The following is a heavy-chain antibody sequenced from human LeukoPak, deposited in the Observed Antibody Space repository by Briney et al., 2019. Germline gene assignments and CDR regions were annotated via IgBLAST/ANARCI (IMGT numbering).Heavy chain of an antibody. D-gene: IGHD3-22*01. J-gene: IGHJ4*02. CDR2: INHSGST. Sequence: SETLSLTCAVYGGSFSGYYWSWIRQPPGKGLEWIGEINHSGSTNYNPSLKSRVTISVDTSKNQLSLKLSSVTAANTAVYYCAVRNYDSSGSRFAYWGQGTLVTVSS. V-gene: IGHV4-34*01. CDR3: AVRNYDSSGSRFAY. CDR1: GGSFSGYY.